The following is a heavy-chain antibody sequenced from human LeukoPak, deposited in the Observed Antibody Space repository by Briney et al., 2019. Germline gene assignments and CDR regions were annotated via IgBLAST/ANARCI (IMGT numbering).Heavy chain of an antibody. V-gene: IGHV4-4*07. D-gene: IGHD6-19*01. Sequence: SETLSLTCTVSGGSFSGYYWSWIRQPAGKGLEWIGRIYTSGSTNYNPSLKSRVAMSVDTSKNQFSLKLSSVTAADTAVYYCARVSSAGIWDYWGQGTLVTVSS. CDR3: ARVSSAGIWDY. CDR2: IYTSGST. J-gene: IGHJ4*02. CDR1: GGSFSGYY.